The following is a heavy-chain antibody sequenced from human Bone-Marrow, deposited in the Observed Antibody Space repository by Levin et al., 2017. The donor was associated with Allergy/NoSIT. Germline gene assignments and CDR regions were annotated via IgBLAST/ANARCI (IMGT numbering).Heavy chain of an antibody. CDR2: INPLFRST. Sequence: EASVKVSCKSSGGTFSSYAISWVRQAPGQGLEWMGGINPLFRSTNYAQKFQGRVTVTADESTSTTYMELNSLTSEDTAVYYCARDAGITYYHYYMDVWGQGTTVTVSS. CDR1: GGTFSSYA. J-gene: IGHJ6*03. CDR3: ARDAGITYYHYYMDV. V-gene: IGHV1-69*13. D-gene: IGHD1-7*01.